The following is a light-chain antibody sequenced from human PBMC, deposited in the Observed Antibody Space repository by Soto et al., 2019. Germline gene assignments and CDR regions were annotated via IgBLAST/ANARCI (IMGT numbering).Light chain of an antibody. CDR1: QSVSSSY. V-gene: IGKV3-20*01. Sequence: EIVLTQSPGTLSLSPGERATLSCRASQSVSSSYLAWYQQKPGQAPRLLIYGASSRATDIPDRFSGSGSGTDFSLTVSRLDPEDFAVYYCQFSRTFGQGTKVEIK. CDR2: GAS. CDR3: QFSRT. J-gene: IGKJ1*01.